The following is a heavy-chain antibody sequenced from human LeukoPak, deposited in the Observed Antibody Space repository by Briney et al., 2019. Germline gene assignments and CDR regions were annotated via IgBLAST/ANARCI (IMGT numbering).Heavy chain of an antibody. D-gene: IGHD3-22*01. CDR2: IYYSGST. CDR3: ARVSPDEILYYYDSSGYYGDDAFDI. V-gene: IGHV4-39*07. Sequence: SETLSLACTVSGGSISSSSYYWGWIRQPPGKGLEWIGSIYYSGSTYYNPSLKSRVTISVDTSKNQFSLKLSSVTAADTAVYYCARVSPDEILYYYDSSGYYGDDAFDIWGQGTMVTVSS. J-gene: IGHJ3*02. CDR1: GGSISSSSYY.